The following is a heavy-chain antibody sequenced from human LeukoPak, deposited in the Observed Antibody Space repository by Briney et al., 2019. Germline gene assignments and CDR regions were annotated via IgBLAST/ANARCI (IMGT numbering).Heavy chain of an antibody. D-gene: IGHD6-19*01. V-gene: IGHV3-7*03. CDR3: ARDGGWYKRGLGHYYYYMDV. CDR2: IKKDGSEK. Sequence: AGSMTPSRAAAGSTSSRYWMSWVRPPAEGGLEWVAIIKKDGSEKYYVDSVTGRQSISSNNANNSLTLQMNRLRVEDTAVYYFARDGGWYKRGLGHYYYYMDVWGKGTTVIVSS. CDR1: GSTSSRYW. J-gene: IGHJ6*03.